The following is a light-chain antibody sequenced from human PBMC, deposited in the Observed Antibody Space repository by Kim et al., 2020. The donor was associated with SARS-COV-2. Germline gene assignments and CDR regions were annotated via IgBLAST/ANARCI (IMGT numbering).Light chain of an antibody. CDR1: SGYSNYK. CDR2: VGTGGIVG. CDR3: GADHGSGSNNV. J-gene: IGLJ6*01. V-gene: IGLV9-49*01. Sequence: QLVLTQPPSASASLGASVTLTCTLSSGYSNYKVDWYQQRPGKGPRFVMRVGTGGIVGSKGDGIPDRFSVLGSGLNRYLTIKNIQEEDESDYHCGADHGSGSNNVFGSGTQLTVL.